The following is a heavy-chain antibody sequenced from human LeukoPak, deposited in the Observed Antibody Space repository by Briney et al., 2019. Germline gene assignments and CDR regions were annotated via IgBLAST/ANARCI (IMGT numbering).Heavy chain of an antibody. J-gene: IGHJ4*02. CDR1: GYTFTSYG. V-gene: IGHV1-18*01. CDR3: ARAGYFDSSGYLAY. D-gene: IGHD3-22*01. CDR2: ISAYNGNT. Sequence: GASVKVSCKASGYTFTSYGISWVRQAPGQGLEWMGWISAYNGNTNYAQKLQGRVTMTTDTSTSTAYMELRSLRSDDTAIYYCARAGYFDSSGYLAYWGQGTQVTVSS.